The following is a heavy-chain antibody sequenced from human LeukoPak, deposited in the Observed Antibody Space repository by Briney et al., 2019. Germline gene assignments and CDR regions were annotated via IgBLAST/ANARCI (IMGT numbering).Heavy chain of an antibody. CDR1: GGSLNGYR. Sequence: PSGTLSLTCTVYGGSLNGYRWSWIRQPPGRGLEWIGDVNRGGGTNYNPSLESRVTISIDTSKSQFSLNLNYVTAADTAVYYCARRPDGHDYWGQGTRVSVSS. CDR2: VNRGGGT. J-gene: IGHJ4*02. V-gene: IGHV4-34*01. D-gene: IGHD5-24*01. CDR3: ARRPDGHDY.